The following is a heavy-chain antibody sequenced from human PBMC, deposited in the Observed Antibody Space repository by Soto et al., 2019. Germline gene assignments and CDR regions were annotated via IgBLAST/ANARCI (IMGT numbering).Heavy chain of an antibody. V-gene: IGHV3-74*01. CDR3: ARVKEGGYREFDH. D-gene: IGHD3-22*01. Sequence: EVQLVESGGGLVQPGGSLRLSCAASGFTFSSYWMHWVRQAPGKGLVWVSRINSDGSSTSYADSVKGRFTISRDNAKNTLYLQMNSLRAEDTGIYYCARVKEGGYREFDHWGQGTLVTVSS. CDR2: INSDGSST. J-gene: IGHJ4*02. CDR1: GFTFSSYW.